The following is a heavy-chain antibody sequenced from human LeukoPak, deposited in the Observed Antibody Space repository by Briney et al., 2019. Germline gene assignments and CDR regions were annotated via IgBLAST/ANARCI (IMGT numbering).Heavy chain of an antibody. Sequence: GGSLRLSCAASGFTFSSYAMNWVRQAPGKGLEWVSSISSSSSYIYYADSVKGRFTISRDNAKNSLYLQMNSLRAEDTAVYYCARDITLHDYGDYHAFDIWGQGTMVTVSS. D-gene: IGHD4-17*01. V-gene: IGHV3-21*01. J-gene: IGHJ3*02. CDR3: ARDITLHDYGDYHAFDI. CDR2: ISSSSSYI. CDR1: GFTFSSYA.